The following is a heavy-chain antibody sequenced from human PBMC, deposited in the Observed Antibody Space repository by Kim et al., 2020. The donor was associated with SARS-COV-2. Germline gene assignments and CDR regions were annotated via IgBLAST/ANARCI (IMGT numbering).Heavy chain of an antibody. V-gene: IGHV3-48*03. CDR1: GFTFSSYE. CDR2: ISSSGSTI. D-gene: IGHD3-9*01. CDR3: ARDRDYDILTGYKPTYYYYYGMDV. Sequence: GGSLRLSCAASGFTFSSYEMNWVRQAPGKGLEWVSYISSSGSTIYYADSVKGRFTISRDNAKNSLYLQMNSLRAEDTAVYYCARDRDYDILTGYKPTYYYYYGMDVWGQGTTVTVSS. J-gene: IGHJ6*02.